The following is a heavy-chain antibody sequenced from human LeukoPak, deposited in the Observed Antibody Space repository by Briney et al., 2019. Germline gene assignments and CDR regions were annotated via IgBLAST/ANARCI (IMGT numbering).Heavy chain of an antibody. D-gene: IGHD6-6*01. CDR2: ISWYSGSI. V-gene: IGHV3-9*01. Sequence: SLRLSCPASALTFDDYAMHCVRHAAGKGLEWVSGISWYSGSIAYADSVKGRFTISRDNDKNSLYLQMNSLRAEDTALYYCAKEDFVIAFDIWGQGTMVTVSS. CDR1: ALTFDDYA. J-gene: IGHJ3*02. CDR3: AKEDFVIAFDI.